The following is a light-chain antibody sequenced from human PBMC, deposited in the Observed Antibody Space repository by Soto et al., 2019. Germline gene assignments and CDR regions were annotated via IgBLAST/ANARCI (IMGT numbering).Light chain of an antibody. Sequence: DIQMTQSPSTLSASVGDRVTITCRASQSIPGWLAWYQQKPGKAPKLLIYDASTLETEVPSRFSGSGSGTEFTLTISSLQPDDFATYYCQQYNSWAYTFGQGTKLEIK. CDR2: DAS. CDR1: QSIPGW. V-gene: IGKV1-5*01. J-gene: IGKJ2*01. CDR3: QQYNSWAYT.